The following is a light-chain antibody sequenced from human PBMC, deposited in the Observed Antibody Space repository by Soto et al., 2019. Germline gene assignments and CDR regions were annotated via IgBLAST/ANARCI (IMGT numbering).Light chain of an antibody. CDR2: EVT. CDR3: SSYAGTYNLV. Sequence: QSVLTQPPSASGSPGQSVTISCTGTNSDVGTYNYVSWYQQHPGKAPKLMIYEVTKRPSGVPDRFSGSKSSNTASLTVSGLQTEDEDVYHCSSYAGTYNLVFGGWTKVTVL. J-gene: IGLJ2*01. CDR1: NSDVGTYNY. V-gene: IGLV2-8*01.